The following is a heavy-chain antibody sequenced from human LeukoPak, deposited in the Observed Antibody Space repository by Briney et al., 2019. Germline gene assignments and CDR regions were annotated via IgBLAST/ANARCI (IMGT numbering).Heavy chain of an antibody. CDR3: AREAAAAGFGWFDP. V-gene: IGHV4-61*08. J-gene: IGHJ5*02. CDR1: GGSISSGDYY. Sequence: TLSLTCTVSGGSISSGDYYWSWIRQPPGKGLEWIGYIYYSGSTNYNPSLKSRVTISVDTSKNQFSLKLSSVTAADTAVYYCAREAAAAGFGWFDPWGQGTLVTVSS. D-gene: IGHD6-13*01. CDR2: IYYSGST.